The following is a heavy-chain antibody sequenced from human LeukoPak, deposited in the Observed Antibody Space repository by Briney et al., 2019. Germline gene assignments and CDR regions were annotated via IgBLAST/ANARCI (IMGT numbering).Heavy chain of an antibody. Sequence: ASVKVSCKASGYTFTGYYMHWVRQAPGQGLEWMGWINPNGGDTNFAQKFQGRVTMTTDTSISTAYMELSRLRSDDTAMYYCARDLGYDSSGYWYWGQGTLVTVSS. V-gene: IGHV1-2*02. CDR1: GYTFTGYY. D-gene: IGHD3-22*01. CDR3: ARDLGYDSSGYWY. J-gene: IGHJ4*02. CDR2: INPNGGDT.